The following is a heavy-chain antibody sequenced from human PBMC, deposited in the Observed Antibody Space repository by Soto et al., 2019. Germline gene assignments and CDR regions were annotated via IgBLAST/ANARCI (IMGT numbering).Heavy chain of an antibody. CDR2: FDPEDGET. CDR1: GYTLTELS. CDR3: ARDAVEGYYYGSGSYYSPWFDP. V-gene: IGHV1-24*01. D-gene: IGHD3-10*01. J-gene: IGHJ5*02. Sequence: ASVKVSCKVSGYTLTELSMHWVRQAPGKGLEWMGGFDPEDGETIYAQKFQGRVTMTEDTSTGTAYMELSRLRSDDTAVYYCARDAVEGYYYGSGSYYSPWFDPWGQGTLVTVSS.